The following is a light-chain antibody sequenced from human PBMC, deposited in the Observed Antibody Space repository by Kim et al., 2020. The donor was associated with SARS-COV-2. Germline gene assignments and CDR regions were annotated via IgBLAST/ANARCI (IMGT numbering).Light chain of an antibody. J-gene: IGLJ3*02. CDR2: DNI. CDR3: QSYDSRLSGSV. Sequence: RDNITSPGSTRTIGAGYAVYWYQPLPGTAPKLLTYDNIKRPSGVPDRFSGSKSGTSASLVITGLRAGDEADYYCQSYDSRLSGSVFGGGTQLTVL. CDR1: TRTIGAGYA. V-gene: IGLV1-40*01.